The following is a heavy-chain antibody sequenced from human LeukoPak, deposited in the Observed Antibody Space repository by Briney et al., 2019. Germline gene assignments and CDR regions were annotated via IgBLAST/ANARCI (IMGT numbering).Heavy chain of an antibody. J-gene: IGHJ4*02. Sequence: SQTISPTSPIAGDCASSISAACNWTRHSPSRGLEWLGMTYYRSKWYNHYAVSVKSRIPIKRDTSKNQFSVQLNSVTPEHTAVYYCARDSSYGSGWYFFDYWVQGSLVTVCS. D-gene: IGHD6-19*01. CDR1: GDCASSISAA. CDR3: ARDSSYGSGWYFFDY. V-gene: IGHV6-1*01. CDR2: TYYRSKWYN.